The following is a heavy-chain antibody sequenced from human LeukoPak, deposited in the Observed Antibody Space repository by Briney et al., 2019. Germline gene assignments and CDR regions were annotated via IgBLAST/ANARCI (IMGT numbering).Heavy chain of an antibody. CDR2: INPNSGGT. V-gene: IGHV1-2*02. D-gene: IGHD2-2*01. Sequence: GASVKVSCKASGYTFAGYYMHWVRQAPGQGLEWMGWINPNSGGTNYAQKFQGRVTMTRDTSISTAYMELSRLRSDDTAVYYCARPKGIVVVPAATALSGFDYWGQGTLVTVSS. CDR1: GYTFAGYY. J-gene: IGHJ4*02. CDR3: ARPKGIVVVPAATALSGFDY.